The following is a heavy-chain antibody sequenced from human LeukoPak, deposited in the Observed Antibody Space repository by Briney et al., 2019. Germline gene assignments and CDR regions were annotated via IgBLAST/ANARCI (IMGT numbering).Heavy chain of an antibody. CDR2: IYYSGST. CDR3: ARQDYYDRSGSKLVSWYFDI. J-gene: IGHJ2*01. V-gene: IGHV4-59*08. D-gene: IGHD3-22*01. Sequence: PSETLSLTCTVSGVSISSYYWNWIRQPPGKGLEWIGYIYYSGSTNYNSSLKSRVTISVDTSNNQFSLKLSSVTAADTAVYYCARQDYYDRSGSKLVSWYFDIWGRGTLVTVSS. CDR1: GVSISSYY.